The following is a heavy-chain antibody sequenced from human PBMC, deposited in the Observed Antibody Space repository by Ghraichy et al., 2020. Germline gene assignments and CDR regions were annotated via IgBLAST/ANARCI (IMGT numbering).Heavy chain of an antibody. CDR3: VRGGGRTWGSFDL. D-gene: IGHD7-27*01. J-gene: IGHJ4*02. CDR2: TNGDGTNT. V-gene: IGHV3-74*01. CDR1: GFSFTNYW. Sequence: GGSLRLSCVGSGFSFTNYWMCWVRRAPGKGLVLVSRTNGDGTNTTYADSVKGRFTISIDIAKSTLYLHMNTLRADDTAVYYCVRGGGRTWGSFDLWGQGTLVTVSS.